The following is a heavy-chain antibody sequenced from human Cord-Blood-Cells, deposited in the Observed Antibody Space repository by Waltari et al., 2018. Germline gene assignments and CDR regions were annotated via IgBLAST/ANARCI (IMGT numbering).Heavy chain of an antibody. CDR1: GGSISSYY. V-gene: IGHV4-59*01. CDR3: ARGWYSSGWYYFDY. J-gene: IGHJ4*02. CDR2: IYYSGST. Sequence: QVQLQELGPGLVKPSETLSLTCTVSGGSISSYYWSWLRQPPGKGLEWIGYIYYSGSTNYNPSLKSRVTISVDTSKNQFSLKLSSVTAADTAVYYCARGWYSSGWYYFDYWGQGTLVTVSS. D-gene: IGHD6-19*01.